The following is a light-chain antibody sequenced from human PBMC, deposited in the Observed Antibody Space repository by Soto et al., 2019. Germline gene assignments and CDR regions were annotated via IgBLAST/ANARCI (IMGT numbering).Light chain of an antibody. V-gene: IGLV2-14*03. CDR1: SSDVGSYNS. Sequence: QSALTQPASVSGSPGQSIAISCTGTSSDVGSYNSVSWYQQYTGKAPKLMIHDVNNRNSGISDRFSGSKSGNTASLTISGLQAEDEAVDYCSSFTSSTSYVFGTGTKVTVL. J-gene: IGLJ1*01. CDR2: DVN. CDR3: SSFTSSTSYV.